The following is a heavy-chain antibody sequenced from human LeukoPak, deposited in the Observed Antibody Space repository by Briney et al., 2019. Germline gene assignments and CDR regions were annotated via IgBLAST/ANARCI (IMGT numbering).Heavy chain of an antibody. CDR2: INPNSGGT. CDR1: GYTFTGYY. D-gene: IGHD6-19*01. J-gene: IGHJ1*01. CDR3: ARDLGQWLGGNRGYFQH. Sequence: ASVKVSCKASGYTFTGYYMHWVGQAPGHPLEWMGWINPNSGGTNYAQKFQGRVTMTRDTSISTAYMELSRLRSDDTAVYFCARDLGQWLGGNRGYFQHWGKGTLVTVSS. V-gene: IGHV1-2*02.